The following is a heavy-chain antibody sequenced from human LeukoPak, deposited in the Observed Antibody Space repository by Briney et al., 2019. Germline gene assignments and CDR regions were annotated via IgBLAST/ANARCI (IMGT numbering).Heavy chain of an antibody. CDR2: MNPNSGNT. D-gene: IGHD6-13*01. CDR3: ARGVIAAAGTDWFDP. V-gene: IGHV1-8*01. J-gene: IGHJ5*02. CDR1: GYTFTSYD. Sequence: GASVKASCKASGYTFTSYDINWVRQATGQGLEWMGWMNPNSGNTGYAQKFQGRVTMTRNTSISTAYMELSSLRSEDTAVYYCARGVIAAAGTDWFDPWGQGTLVTASS.